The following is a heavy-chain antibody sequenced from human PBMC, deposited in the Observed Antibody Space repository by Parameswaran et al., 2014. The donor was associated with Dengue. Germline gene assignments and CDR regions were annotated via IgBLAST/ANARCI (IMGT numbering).Heavy chain of an antibody. D-gene: IGHD6-6*01. CDR2: ISAHNGNT. V-gene: IGHV1-18*01. CDR3: ARVLGSSSPLYYYYYGMDV. J-gene: IGHJ6*02. Sequence: WVRQAPGQGLEWMGWISAHNGNTNYAQKLQGRVTMTTDTSTSTAYMELKSLRSDDTAVYYCARVLGSSSPLYYYYYGMDVWGQGTTVTVSS.